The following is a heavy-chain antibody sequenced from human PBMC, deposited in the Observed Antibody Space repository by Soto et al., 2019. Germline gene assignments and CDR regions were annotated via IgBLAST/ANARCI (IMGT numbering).Heavy chain of an antibody. CDR1: GFTFSSYA. CDR3: AKNCFCDN. V-gene: IGHV3-23*01. J-gene: IGHJ4*02. CDR2: ISVDGSS. D-gene: IGHD2-21*01. Sequence: EVQLLESGGGLIQPGGSVRLSCAASGFTFSSYAMTWVRQAPGKGLEGVSSISVDGSSYYADSVKGRFPISRDNSKNTLCLHRSSPRAEDTAVYYCAKNCFCDNWGRGTLVTVS.